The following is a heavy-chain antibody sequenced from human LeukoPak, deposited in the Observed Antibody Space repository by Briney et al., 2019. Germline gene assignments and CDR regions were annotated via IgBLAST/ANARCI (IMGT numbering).Heavy chain of an antibody. CDR1: GFPFSSYA. D-gene: IGHD2-15*01. CDR3: VRGYSFGPYGMDV. V-gene: IGHV3-64D*09. J-gene: IGHJ6*02. Sequence: GGSLRLSCSASGFPFSSYAMHWVRQAPGKGLEYVSAISDSGGSTYYADSVKGRFTISRDNSKNTMYLQMSSLRAEDTAVYFCVRGYSFGPYGMDVWGQGTTVTVSS. CDR2: ISDSGGST.